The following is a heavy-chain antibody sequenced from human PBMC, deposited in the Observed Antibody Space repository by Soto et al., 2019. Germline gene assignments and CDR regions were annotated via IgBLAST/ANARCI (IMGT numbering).Heavy chain of an antibody. CDR2: INHSGST. Sequence: SETLSLTCAVYGGSFSGYYWSWIRQPPGKGLEWIGEINHSGSTNYNPSLKSRVTISVDTSKNQFSLKLSSVTAADTAVYYCARGRLLWFGGDTSKDMDVWGKGTTVTVSS. D-gene: IGHD3-10*01. CDR1: GGSFSGYY. CDR3: ARGRLLWFGGDTSKDMDV. J-gene: IGHJ6*03. V-gene: IGHV4-34*01.